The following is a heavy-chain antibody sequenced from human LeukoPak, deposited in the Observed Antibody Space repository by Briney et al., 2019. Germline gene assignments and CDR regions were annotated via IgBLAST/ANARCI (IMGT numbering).Heavy chain of an antibody. V-gene: IGHV1-8*01. CDR1: GYTFTRYD. J-gene: IGHJ6*02. CDR3: ARVYSPDWFHTPTYYYVMDL. Sequence: ASVRVSCTASGYTFTRYDINWVRQAPGQGLEWMGWMNRNSGNTDYAQTFQGRVTMTRNTSISTDYMELRCLRSDNPRVYYSARVYSPDWFHTPTYYYVMDLWGQGTTVTVSS. CDR2: MNRNSGNT. D-gene: IGHD3-9*01.